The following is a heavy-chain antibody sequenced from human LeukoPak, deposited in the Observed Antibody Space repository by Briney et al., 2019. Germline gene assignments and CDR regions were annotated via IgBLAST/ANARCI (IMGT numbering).Heavy chain of an antibody. Sequence: PGGSLRLSCAASGFTFSNYVMNWVRQAPGKGLEWVSGISGSVIIYYADSVKGRFTISRDNSKNTLYLQMNSLRAEDTAVYYCAKKPYDFWRGPSDYWGQGTLVTVSS. CDR3: AKKPYDFWRGPSDY. CDR2: ISGSVII. V-gene: IGHV3-23*01. J-gene: IGHJ4*02. D-gene: IGHD3-3*01. CDR1: GFTFSNYV.